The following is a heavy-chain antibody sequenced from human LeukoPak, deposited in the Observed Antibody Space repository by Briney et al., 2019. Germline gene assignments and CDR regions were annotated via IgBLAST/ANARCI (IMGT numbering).Heavy chain of an antibody. CDR1: GYTFSRNG. D-gene: IGHD3-3*01. CDR3: AKDHDFDFDY. J-gene: IGHJ4*02. CDR2: IGAYNGNT. Sequence: ASVNVSCKASGYTFSRNGISWVRQAPGQGLEWMGWIGAYNGNTKYVQKFQGRVTMTTDTSTSTAYMELRSLRSDDTAVYYCAKDHDFDFDYWGQGTLVTVSS. V-gene: IGHV1-18*01.